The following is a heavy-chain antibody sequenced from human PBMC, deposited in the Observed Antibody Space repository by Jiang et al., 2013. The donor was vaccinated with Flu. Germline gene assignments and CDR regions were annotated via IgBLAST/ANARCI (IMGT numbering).Heavy chain of an antibody. D-gene: IGHD5-24*01. Sequence: VQLVESGGGLVKPGGSLRLSCAASGFTFSSYSMNWVRQAPGKGLEWVSSISSSSSYIYYADSVKGRFTISRDNAKNSLYLQMNSLRAEDTAVYYCARDLSDGYNGVDYWGQGTLVTV. CDR1: GFTFSSYS. CDR2: ISSSSSYI. V-gene: IGHV3-21*01. CDR3: ARDLSDGYNGVDY. J-gene: IGHJ4*02.